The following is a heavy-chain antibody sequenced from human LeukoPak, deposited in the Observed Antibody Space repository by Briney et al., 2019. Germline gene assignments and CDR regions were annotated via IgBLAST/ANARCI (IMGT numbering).Heavy chain of an antibody. J-gene: IGHJ4*02. D-gene: IGHD5-18*01. CDR2: INSYGSST. Sequence: GGSLRLSCAASGFTFSSYWMHWVRQAPGEGRVWVSRINSYGSSTSYADSVKGRFTISRDNAKNTLYLQMNSLRAEDTAVYYCTRRVDTAMVEGIDFDYWGQGTQVTVSS. CDR3: TRRVDTAMVEGIDFDY. CDR1: GFTFSSYW. V-gene: IGHV3-74*01.